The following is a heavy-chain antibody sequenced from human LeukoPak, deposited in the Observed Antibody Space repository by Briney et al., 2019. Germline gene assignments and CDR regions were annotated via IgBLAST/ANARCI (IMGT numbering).Heavy chain of an antibody. J-gene: IGHJ6*03. CDR2: INWNGGST. V-gene: IGHV3-20*04. CDR1: GFTFDDYG. Sequence: GGSLRLSCAASGFTFDDYGMSWVRQAPGEGLEWVSGINWNGGSTGYADSVKGRFTISRDNAKNSLYLQMNSLRAEDTALYYCAKAGVVPAANYYYYMDVWGKGTTVTVSS. D-gene: IGHD2-2*01. CDR3: AKAGVVPAANYYYYMDV.